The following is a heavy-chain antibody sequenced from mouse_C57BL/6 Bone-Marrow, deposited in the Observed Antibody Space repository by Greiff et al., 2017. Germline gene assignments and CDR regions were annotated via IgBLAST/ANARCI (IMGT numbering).Heavy chain of an antibody. D-gene: IGHD2-2*01. V-gene: IGHV1-82*01. CDR2: SYPGDGDT. CDR3: ARYGYLFDY. J-gene: IGHJ2*01. CDR1: GYAFSSSW. Sequence: QVQLKQSGPELVKPGASVKISCKASGYAFSSSWMNWVKQRPGKGLEWIGRSYPGDGDTNYNGKFKGKATLTADKSSSTAYMQLSSLTSEDSAVYFCARYGYLFDYWGQGTTLTVSS.